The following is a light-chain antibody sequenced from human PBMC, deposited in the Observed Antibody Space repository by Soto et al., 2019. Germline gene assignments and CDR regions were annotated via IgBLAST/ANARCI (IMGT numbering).Light chain of an antibody. CDR3: QQLNIDSYA. CDR2: GAS. V-gene: IGKV1-9*01. J-gene: IGKJ2*01. CDR1: QGINTY. Sequence: DIQLTQSPSFLSASVGDRVTITCRASQGINTYLAWYLQRPGKAPKLLIYGASTLQIGGPPRFSGSGSGTDFTLTISSLQPEDFGTYSCQQLNIDSYAFGQGTKLEIK.